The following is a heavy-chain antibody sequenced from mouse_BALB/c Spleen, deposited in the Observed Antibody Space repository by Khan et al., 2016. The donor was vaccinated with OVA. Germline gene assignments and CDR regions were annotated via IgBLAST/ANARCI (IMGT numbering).Heavy chain of an antibody. CDR1: GYTFTSYT. J-gene: IGHJ3*01. CDR2: INPSNGYT. D-gene: IGHD2-14*01. V-gene: IGHV1-4*01. CDR3: VRDGAYHRNDGWVAY. Sequence: QVQLQQPGAELARPGASVKMSCKASGYTFTSYTIHWIKKRPGQGLEWIGYINPSNGYTNYNQKFKDKATLTTEKSSTTAYLQLSSLTSDDSAVYTCVRDGAYHRNDGWVAYWGQGTLVTVSA.